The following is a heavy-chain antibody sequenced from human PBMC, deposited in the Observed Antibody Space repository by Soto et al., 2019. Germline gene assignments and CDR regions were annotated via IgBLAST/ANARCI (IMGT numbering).Heavy chain of an antibody. CDR3: ARRQYYDSSGYYREDY. V-gene: IGHV5-51*01. Sequence: GESLKISCKGSGYSFTNYWIGWVRQAPGKGLEWMGIINPGDSDTRYSPSFQGQVTISADKSISTTYLQWSSLKASDTAMYYCARRQYYDSSGYYREDYWGQGTRVTVSS. D-gene: IGHD3-22*01. CDR1: GYSFTNYW. CDR2: INPGDSDT. J-gene: IGHJ4*02.